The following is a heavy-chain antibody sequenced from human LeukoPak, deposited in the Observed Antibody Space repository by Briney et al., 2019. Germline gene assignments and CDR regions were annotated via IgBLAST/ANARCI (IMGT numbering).Heavy chain of an antibody. CDR3: AKGKVKVMTLLRGHWYFDL. CDR1: GFTFSSHG. CDR2: IWYDESSK. J-gene: IGHJ2*01. V-gene: IGHV3-33*06. Sequence: GGSLRLSCAASGFTFSSHGMHWVRQAPGKGLEWVAVIWYDESSKYYADSVKGRFTISRDNSKNTLYLQMNSLRAEDTAVYYCAKGKVKVMTLLRGHWYFDLWGRGTLVTVSS. D-gene: IGHD2-21*02.